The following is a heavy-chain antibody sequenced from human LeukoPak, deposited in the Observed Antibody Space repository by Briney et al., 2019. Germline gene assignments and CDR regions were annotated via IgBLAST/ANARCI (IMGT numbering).Heavy chain of an antibody. Sequence: PGGSLRLSCAASGFTFSSYEMNWVRQAPAKGLEWVSYISSSGSTIYYADSVKGRFTISRDNAKNSLYLQMNRLRAEDTAVYYCARELWFGESYWGQGTLVTVSS. J-gene: IGHJ4*02. V-gene: IGHV3-48*03. CDR2: ISSSGSTI. D-gene: IGHD3-10*01. CDR3: ARELWFGESY. CDR1: GFTFSSYE.